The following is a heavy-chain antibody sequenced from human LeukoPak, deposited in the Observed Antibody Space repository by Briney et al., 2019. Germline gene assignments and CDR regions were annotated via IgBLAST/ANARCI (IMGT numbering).Heavy chain of an antibody. Sequence: ASVKVSCKASGYTFTSYYMHWVRQAPGQSLEWMGWINTDNGNTKYSQEFQGRVTITRDTSASTAYMDLSSLRSEDMAVYYCARAHYDFWGGYFDYWGQGTLVTVSS. V-gene: IGHV1-3*03. CDR2: INTDNGNT. CDR3: ARAHYDFWGGYFDY. CDR1: GYTFTSYY. D-gene: IGHD3-3*01. J-gene: IGHJ4*02.